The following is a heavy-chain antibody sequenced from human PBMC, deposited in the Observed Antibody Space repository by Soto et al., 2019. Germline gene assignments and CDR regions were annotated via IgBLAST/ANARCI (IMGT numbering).Heavy chain of an antibody. CDR2: IYSGGST. CDR1: GFTVSSNY. CDR3: ARGKAAPYYYGMDV. V-gene: IGHV3-53*01. D-gene: IGHD6-25*01. J-gene: IGHJ6*02. Sequence: ASETLSLSCAASGFTVSSNYMSWVRQAPGKGLEWVSVIYSGGSTYYADSVKGRFTIPRDNSKNTLYLQMNSLRAEDTAVYYCARGKAAPYYYGMDVWGQGTTVTVSS.